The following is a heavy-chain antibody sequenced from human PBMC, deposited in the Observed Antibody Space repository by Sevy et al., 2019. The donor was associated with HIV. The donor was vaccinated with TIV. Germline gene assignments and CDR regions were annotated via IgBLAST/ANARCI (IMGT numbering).Heavy chain of an antibody. J-gene: IGHJ4*02. CDR2: ITSDGSNK. V-gene: IGHV3-30*18. D-gene: IGHD5-12*01. Sequence: GGSLRLSCAASGFTFKYHGMHWVRQAPGKGLEWLSLITSDGSNKYYSDSVKGRFTISRDNAKNTVSVQMNSLRAEDTATYYCGKDGSHIDIDYWGQGILVTVSS. CDR1: GFTFKYHG. CDR3: GKDGSHIDIDY.